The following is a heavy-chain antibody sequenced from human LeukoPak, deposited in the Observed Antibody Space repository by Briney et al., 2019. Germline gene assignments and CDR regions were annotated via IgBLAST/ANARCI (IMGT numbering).Heavy chain of an antibody. J-gene: IGHJ4*02. CDR1: GGSISSGGYY. Sequence: PSQTLSLTCTVSGGSISSGGYYWSWIRQHPGKGLEWIGYIYYSGSTYYNPSLKSRVTISVDTSKNQFSLKLSSVTAADTAVYYCARFYYYDILTGYYGGDYFDYWGQGTLVTVSS. D-gene: IGHD3-9*01. V-gene: IGHV4-31*03. CDR3: ARFYYYDILTGYYGGDYFDY. CDR2: IYYSGST.